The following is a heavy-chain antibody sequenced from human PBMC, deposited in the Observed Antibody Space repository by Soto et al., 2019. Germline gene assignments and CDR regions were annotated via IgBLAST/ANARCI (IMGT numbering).Heavy chain of an antibody. D-gene: IGHD1-1*01. Sequence: EVQLLESGGGLVQPGGSLRLSCAASGFTFSSYAMSWVRQAPGKGLEWVSAISGSGGSTYYADSVKGRFTISRDNSKNTLYLQMNSLRAEDTAVYYCAKDRNDDWPPWDAFDIWGQGTMVTVSS. J-gene: IGHJ3*02. CDR2: ISGSGGST. CDR3: AKDRNDDWPPWDAFDI. V-gene: IGHV3-23*01. CDR1: GFTFSSYA.